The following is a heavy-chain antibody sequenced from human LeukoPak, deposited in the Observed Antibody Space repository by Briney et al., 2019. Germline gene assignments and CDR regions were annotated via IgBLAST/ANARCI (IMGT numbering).Heavy chain of an antibody. CDR3: ASGPAYYDSSGQFDY. CDR2: IYYSGST. Sequence: SETLSLTCTVSGGSISSYYWSWIRQPPGKGLEWIGYIYYSGSTNYNPSLKSRVTISVDTSKNQFSLKLSSVTAADTAVYYCASGPAYYDSSGQFDYWGQGTLVTVSS. J-gene: IGHJ4*02. CDR1: GGSISSYY. V-gene: IGHV4-59*12. D-gene: IGHD3-22*01.